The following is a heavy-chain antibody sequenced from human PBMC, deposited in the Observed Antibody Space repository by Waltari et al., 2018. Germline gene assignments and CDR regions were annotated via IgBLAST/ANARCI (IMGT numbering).Heavy chain of an antibody. V-gene: IGHV4-34*01. Sequence: QVQLQQWGAGLLKPSETLSLTCAVYGGSFSGYYWSWIRQPPGKGLEWIGEINHSGSTNYNPSLKSRVTISVDTSKNQFSLKLSSVTAADTAVYYCARVGGQIAAEVGFDYWGQGTLVTVSS. CDR2: INHSGST. D-gene: IGHD6-6*01. J-gene: IGHJ4*02. CDR1: GGSFSGYY. CDR3: ARVGGQIAAEVGFDY.